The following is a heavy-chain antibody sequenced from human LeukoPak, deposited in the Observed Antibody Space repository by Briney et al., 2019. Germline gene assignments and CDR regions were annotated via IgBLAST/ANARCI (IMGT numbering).Heavy chain of an antibody. CDR3: AKDRPNFHENSGHYYRRDGDS. V-gene: IGHV3-23*01. J-gene: IGHJ5*01. CDR1: GFTFYMYA. CDR2: MCGTAGCT. D-gene: IGHD3-22*01. Sequence: PGGCLRLSCQASGFTFYMYAMSWVRQAPGKGLEEVASMCGTAGCTFYPDSVKGRFTISRDNSKNVLYLRMNSLTAEDTAIYYCAKDRPNFHENSGHYYRRDGDSWGQGTLVTVSS.